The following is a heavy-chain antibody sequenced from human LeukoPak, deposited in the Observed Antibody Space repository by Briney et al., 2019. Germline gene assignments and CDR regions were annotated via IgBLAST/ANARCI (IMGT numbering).Heavy chain of an antibody. J-gene: IGHJ4*02. CDR3: ARERRRWLQHRGYFDY. CDR1: GFTVSSNY. CDR2: IYSGGST. D-gene: IGHD5-24*01. V-gene: IGHV3-66*01. Sequence: GGSLRLSCAASGFTVSSNYMSWVRQAPGKGLEWVSVIYSGGSTYYADSVKGRFTISRDNSKNTLYLQMNGLRAEDTAVYYCARERRRWLQHRGYFDYWGQGTLVTVSS.